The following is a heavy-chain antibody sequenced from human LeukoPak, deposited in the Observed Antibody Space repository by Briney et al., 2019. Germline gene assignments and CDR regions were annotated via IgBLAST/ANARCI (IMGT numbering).Heavy chain of an antibody. CDR3: ARDAFRGMDV. Sequence: GGSLRLSCAASGFTLNNYWVHWVRQAPGKGLVWVSQINSDGIGTRYADSVKGRFTISRDNAKNTLYLQMNSLRAEDTAVYYCARDAFRGMDVWGQGTTVTVSS. V-gene: IGHV3-74*01. J-gene: IGHJ6*02. CDR2: INSDGIGT. CDR1: GFTLNNYW.